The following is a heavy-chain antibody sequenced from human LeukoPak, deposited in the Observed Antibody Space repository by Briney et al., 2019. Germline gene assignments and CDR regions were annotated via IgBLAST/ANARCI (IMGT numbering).Heavy chain of an antibody. CDR3: ATDLSDYDILTGYFDLDY. CDR2: ISAYNGNT. V-gene: IGHV1-18*01. Sequence: ASVKVSCKASGFTFTAYDITWVRQAPGQGLEWMGWISAYNGNTNYAQKLQGRVTMTTDTSTSTAYMQLRSLRSDVTAVYYCATDLSDYDILTGYFDLDYWGQGTLVTVSS. J-gene: IGHJ4*02. D-gene: IGHD3-9*01. CDR1: GFTFTAYD.